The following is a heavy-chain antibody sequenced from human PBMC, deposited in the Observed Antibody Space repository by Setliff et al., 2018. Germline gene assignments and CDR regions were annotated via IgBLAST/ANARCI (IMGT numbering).Heavy chain of an antibody. Sequence: SETLSLTCTVSGGSISSYYWSWIRQSPGKGLEWIGYIYYSGSTNYNPSLKSRVTISVDTSKNQFSLKLSSVTAADTAVYYCARRSTYYNFWSGYWDYWGQGTLVTVSS. D-gene: IGHD3-3*01. CDR2: IYYSGST. CDR1: GGSISSYY. J-gene: IGHJ4*02. V-gene: IGHV4-59*12. CDR3: ARRSTYYNFWSGYWDY.